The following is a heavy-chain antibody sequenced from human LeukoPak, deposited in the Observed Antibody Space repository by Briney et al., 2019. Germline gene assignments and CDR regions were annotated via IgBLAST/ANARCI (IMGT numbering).Heavy chain of an antibody. CDR2: INPKTGVT. J-gene: IGHJ5*02. D-gene: IGHD3-16*01. Sequence: GASVKVSCKASGYTFTDYYLHWVRQAPGHGLEWMGWINPKTGVTKYAQNFQGRVTMTRDTSISTAYMELSRLRSDDTAVYYCARDRVDDPWFDPWGQGTLVTVSS. V-gene: IGHV1-2*02. CDR1: GYTFTDYY. CDR3: ARDRVDDPWFDP.